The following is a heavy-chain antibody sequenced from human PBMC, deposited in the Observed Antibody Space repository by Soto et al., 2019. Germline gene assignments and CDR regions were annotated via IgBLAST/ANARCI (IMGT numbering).Heavy chain of an antibody. Sequence: PGESLKISCKGPGYSFTYYWIARVRQMTGKGLEYMGIIYPSDSDTRYSPSFQGQVTISADKSINTAYLQWSSLKASDTAMYYCARHGFYGDYSSNYFDPWGQGTLVTSPQ. V-gene: IGHV5-51*01. CDR1: GYSFTYYW. J-gene: IGHJ5*02. CDR2: IYPSDSDT. D-gene: IGHD4-17*01. CDR3: ARHGFYGDYSSNYFDP.